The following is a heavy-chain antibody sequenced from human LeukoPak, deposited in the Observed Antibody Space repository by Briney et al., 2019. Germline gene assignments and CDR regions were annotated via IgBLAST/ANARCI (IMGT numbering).Heavy chain of an antibody. D-gene: IGHD5-18*01. J-gene: IGHJ4*02. CDR3: ASTSGYSYGAFDY. V-gene: IGHV1-8*03. CDR2: MNPNSGNT. Sequence: GASVKVSCKASGYTFTSYDINWVRQATGQGLEWMGWMNPNSGNTGYAQKFQGRVTITRNASISTAYMERSSLRSDDTAVYYCASTSGYSYGAFDYWGQGTLVTVSS. CDR1: GYTFTSYD.